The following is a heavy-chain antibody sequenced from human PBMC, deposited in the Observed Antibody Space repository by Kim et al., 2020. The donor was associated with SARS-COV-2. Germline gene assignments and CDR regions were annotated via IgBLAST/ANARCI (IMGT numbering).Heavy chain of an antibody. J-gene: IGHJ4*02. CDR1: GFTFDEYA. D-gene: IGHD3-16*01. CDR2: IFSSGRT. Sequence: GGSLRLSCAGSGFTFDEYAMHWVRQAPGKGLEWVSGIFSSGRTGYADSMKGRVTISRDNAKNLLYLQINSLTLEDTAFYYCIKDIVAGGADSWGPGPLVT. CDR3: IKDIVAGGADS. V-gene: IGHV3-9*01.